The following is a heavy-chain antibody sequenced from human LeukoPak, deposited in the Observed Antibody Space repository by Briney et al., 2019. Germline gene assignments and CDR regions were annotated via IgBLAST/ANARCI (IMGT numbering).Heavy chain of an antibody. Sequence: GESLKISCKGSGYSFTSYWIGWVRQMPGKGLEWMGIIYPGDSDTRYSPSFQGQVTISAVKSISTAYLQWSSLKASDTAIYYCAGRGTGTTLAFDYWGQGTLVTVSS. CDR1: GYSFTSYW. CDR3: AGRGTGTTLAFDY. J-gene: IGHJ4*02. D-gene: IGHD1-1*01. CDR2: IYPGDSDT. V-gene: IGHV5-51*01.